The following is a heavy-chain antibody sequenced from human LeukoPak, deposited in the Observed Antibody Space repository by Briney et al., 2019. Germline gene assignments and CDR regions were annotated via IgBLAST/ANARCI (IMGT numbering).Heavy chain of an antibody. J-gene: IGHJ4*02. Sequence: SETLSLTCAVYGGSFSGYYWSWIRQPPGKGLEWIGEINHSGSTNYNPSLKSRVTISVDTSKNQFSLKLSSVTAADTAVYYCARQESGYGGNPSLDYWGQGTLVTVSS. D-gene: IGHD4-23*01. CDR3: ARQESGYGGNPSLDY. CDR1: GGSFSGYY. V-gene: IGHV4-34*01. CDR2: INHSGST.